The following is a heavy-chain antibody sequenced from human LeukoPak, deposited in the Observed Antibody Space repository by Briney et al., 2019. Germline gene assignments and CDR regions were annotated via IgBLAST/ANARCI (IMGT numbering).Heavy chain of an antibody. J-gene: IGHJ4*02. Sequence: GGSLRLSCAASGFTFSSYAMHWVRQAPGKGLEWVAVISYDGSNKYYADSVKGRFTISRDNSKNTLYLQMNSLRAEDTAVYYRARVATLNCNYYDYWGQGTLVTVSS. CDR1: GFTFSSYA. D-gene: IGHD1-1*01. V-gene: IGHV3-30-3*01. CDR2: ISYDGSNK. CDR3: ARVATLNCNYYDY.